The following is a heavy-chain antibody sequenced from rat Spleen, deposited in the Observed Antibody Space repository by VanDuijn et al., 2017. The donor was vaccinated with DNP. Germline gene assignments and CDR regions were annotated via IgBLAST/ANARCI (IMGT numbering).Heavy chain of an antibody. CDR2: ISYDGGST. Sequence: EVQLVESGGGLVQPGRSLKLPCAASGFTFSGYYMAWVRQAPTKGLEWVAYISYDGGSTYYRDSVKGRFTISRDNAKSNLYLQMDSLRSEDTATYYCSTGVGGPDYWGQGVMVTVSS. CDR3: STGVGGPDY. V-gene: IGHV5-20*01. J-gene: IGHJ2*01. D-gene: IGHD4-6*01. CDR1: GFTFSGYY.